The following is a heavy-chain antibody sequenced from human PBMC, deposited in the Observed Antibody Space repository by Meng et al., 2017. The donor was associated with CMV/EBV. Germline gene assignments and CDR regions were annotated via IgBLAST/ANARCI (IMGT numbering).Heavy chain of an antibody. CDR1: GFTFSSYS. CDR2: FTHRGST. D-gene: IGHD2-2*01. J-gene: IGHJ3*02. CDR3: ARVLPAALYAFDI. V-gene: IGHV4-34*01. Sequence: GSLRLSCAASGFTFSSYSMNWVRQAPGKGLEWIGEFTHRGSTNYNPSLKSRVTISLNTSKNQFSLELTSVTAADTAVYYCARVLPAALYAFDIWGQGTMVTVSS.